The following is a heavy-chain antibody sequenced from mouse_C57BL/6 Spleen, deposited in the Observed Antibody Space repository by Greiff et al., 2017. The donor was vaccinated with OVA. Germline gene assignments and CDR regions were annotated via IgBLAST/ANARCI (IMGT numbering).Heavy chain of an antibody. D-gene: IGHD2-2*01. CDR3: ARSGGYDFFDY. CDR1: GYAFTNYL. V-gene: IGHV1-54*01. Sequence: VQLQQSGAELVRPGTSVKVSCKASGYAFTNYLIEWVKQRPGQGLAWIGVINPGSGGTNYNEKFKGKATLTADKSSSTAYMQLSSLTSEDSAVYFCARSGGYDFFDYWGQGTTLTVSS. CDR2: INPGSGGT. J-gene: IGHJ2*01.